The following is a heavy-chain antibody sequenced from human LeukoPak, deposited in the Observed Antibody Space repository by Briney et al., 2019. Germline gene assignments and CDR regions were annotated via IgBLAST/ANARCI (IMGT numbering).Heavy chain of an antibody. J-gene: IGHJ4*02. D-gene: IGHD1-1*01. CDR2: ISGSGGST. V-gene: IGHV3-23*01. CDR1: GFTFSSYA. CDR3: ARAPTGTLYFDY. Sequence: PGGSLRLSCAASGFTFSSYAMSWVRQAPGKGLEWVSAISGSGGSTYYADSVKGRFTISRDNSKNTLYLQMNSLRAEDTAVYYCARAPTGTLYFDYWGQGTLVTVSS.